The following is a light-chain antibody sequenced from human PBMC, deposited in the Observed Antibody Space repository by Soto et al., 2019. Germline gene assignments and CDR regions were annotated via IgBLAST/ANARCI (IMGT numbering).Light chain of an antibody. J-gene: IGKJ1*01. Sequence: EIVLTQSPGTLSLSPGERATLSCRASQSVSSSYLAWYQQKPGQAPRLLIYGASSRATGIPDRFSGSGSGTGFTLTISRLEPEDFAVYYCQQYGSSPPTFGQGTKVELK. CDR1: QSVSSSY. CDR3: QQYGSSPPT. V-gene: IGKV3-20*01. CDR2: GAS.